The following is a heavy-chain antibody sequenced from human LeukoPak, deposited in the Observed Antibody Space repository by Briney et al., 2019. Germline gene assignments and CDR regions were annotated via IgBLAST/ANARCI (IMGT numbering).Heavy chain of an antibody. D-gene: IGHD6-6*01. CDR2: VYTSGST. CDR1: GGSISSGSYY. V-gene: IGHV4-61*02. J-gene: IGHJ6*02. CDR3: AREAAPSGVDV. Sequence: SETLSLTCTVSGGSISSGSYYWSWIRQPAGKGLEWIGRVYTSGSTNYNPSLKSRVTISVDTSKNQFSLKLSSVTAADTAVYYCAREAAPSGVDVWGQGTTVTVSS.